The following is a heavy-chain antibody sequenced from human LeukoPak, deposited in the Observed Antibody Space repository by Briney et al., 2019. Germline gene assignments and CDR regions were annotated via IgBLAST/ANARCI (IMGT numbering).Heavy chain of an antibody. CDR1: GGSFSGYY. CDR3: LLEGSHTHFDY. D-gene: IGHD2-2*02. CDR2: INHSGST. J-gene: IGHJ4*02. Sequence: SETLSLTCAVYGGSFSGYYWSWIRQPPGKGLEWIGEINHSGSTNYNPSLKSRVTISVDTSKNQFSLKLSSVTAADTAVYYCLLEGSHTHFDYCGQGTLVTVSS. V-gene: IGHV4-34*01.